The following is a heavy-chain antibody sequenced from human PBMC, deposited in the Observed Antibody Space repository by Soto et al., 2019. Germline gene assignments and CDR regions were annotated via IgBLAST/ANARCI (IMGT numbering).Heavy chain of an antibody. V-gene: IGHV1-69*01. D-gene: IGHD3-22*01. CDR2: IIPLFETT. CDR3: AGAYGNYYDSHGYRDAFDI. Sequence: QVQLVQSGAEVKKPGSSLKVSCKASGGTFSSYAVTWVRQAPGQGLEWMGGIIPLFETTNYAQKFQGRLTITAGESTSTVYRELSRLRSEDTAMYYCAGAYGNYYDSHGYRDAFDIWGQGTMVTVSS. J-gene: IGHJ3*02. CDR1: GGTFSSYA.